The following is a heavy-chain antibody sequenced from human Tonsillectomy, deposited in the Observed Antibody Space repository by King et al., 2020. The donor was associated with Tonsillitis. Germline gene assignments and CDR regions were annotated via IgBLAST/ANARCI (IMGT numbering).Heavy chain of an antibody. Sequence: VQLVESGGGVVQPGRSLRLSCAASGFTFSSYGMHWVRQAPGKGLEWVAVISYDGSNKYYADSVKGRFTISRDNSKNTLYLQMNSLSAEDTAVYYCAKGSWHSSGWVDYWGQGTLVTVSS. D-gene: IGHD6-19*01. CDR3: AKGSWHSSGWVDY. CDR2: ISYDGSNK. CDR1: GFTFSSYG. V-gene: IGHV3-30*18. J-gene: IGHJ4*02.